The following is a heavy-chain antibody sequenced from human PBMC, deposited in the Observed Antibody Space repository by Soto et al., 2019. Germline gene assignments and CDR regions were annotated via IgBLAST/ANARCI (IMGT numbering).Heavy chain of an antibody. Sequence: QVQLQESGPGLVKPSQTLSLTCTVSGGSISSGDYYWSWIRQPPGKGLEWIGYIYYSGSTYYHPSPKSRVTISVDTSKNQFSLKLSSVTAADTAVYYCARVVVVTASGWFDPWGQGTLGTVSS. D-gene: IGHD2-21*02. CDR3: ARVVVVTASGWFDP. J-gene: IGHJ5*02. CDR2: IYYSGST. CDR1: GGSISSGDYY. V-gene: IGHV4-30-4*01.